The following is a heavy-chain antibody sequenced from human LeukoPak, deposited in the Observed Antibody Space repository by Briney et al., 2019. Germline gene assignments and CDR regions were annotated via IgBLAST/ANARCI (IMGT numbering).Heavy chain of an antibody. J-gene: IGHJ3*02. D-gene: IGHD2-2*02. V-gene: IGHV4-59*08. CDR2: ISSSGSA. Sequence: SETLSLTCTVSGDSFNSYYWSWIRQPPGKGLEWIGYISSSGSATYNPSLNSPVTISLDASKSQLSLRLSSVTAADTAMYYCARHIPGKRAYDIWGQGTMVTVSS. CDR1: GDSFNSYY. CDR3: ARHIPGKRAYDI.